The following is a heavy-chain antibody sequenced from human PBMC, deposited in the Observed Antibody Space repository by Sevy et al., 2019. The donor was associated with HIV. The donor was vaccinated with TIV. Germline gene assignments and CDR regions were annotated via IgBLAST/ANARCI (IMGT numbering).Heavy chain of an antibody. CDR2: IYYSGST. V-gene: IGHV4-39*01. Sequence: SETLSLTCTVSGGSISSSSYYWGWIRQPPGKGLEWIGSIYYSGSTYYNPSLKSRVTISVDTSKNQFSLNLSSETAADTAVYYCARPSTYYDFWSGSLPYYYYYGMDVWGQGTTVTVSS. CDR3: ARPSTYYDFWSGSLPYYYYYGMDV. D-gene: IGHD3-3*01. CDR1: GGSISSSSYY. J-gene: IGHJ6*02.